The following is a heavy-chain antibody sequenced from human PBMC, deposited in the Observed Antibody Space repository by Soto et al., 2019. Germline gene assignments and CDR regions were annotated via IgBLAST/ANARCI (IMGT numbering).Heavy chain of an antibody. CDR2: ISYDGRQE. J-gene: IGHJ5*02. D-gene: IGHD6-19*01. V-gene: IGHV3-30*18. CDR3: ANDLYNSGWYNYFDP. CDR1: GFSLSNCG. Sequence: QVQLVESGGGVVQPGRSLILSCAASGFSLSNCGMHWVRQAPGKGLEGVAMISYDGRQEHFIDSVKGRFTISRDNSKNTLYLQMNSLRPEDTAVYYCANDLYNSGWYNYFDPWGQGTLVTVSS.